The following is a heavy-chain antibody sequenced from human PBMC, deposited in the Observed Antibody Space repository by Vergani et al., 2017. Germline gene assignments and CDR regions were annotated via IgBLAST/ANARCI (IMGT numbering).Heavy chain of an antibody. CDR2: IYYSGST. Sequence: QLQLQESGPGLVKPSETLSLTCTISGGSISSSSYYWGWIRQPPGKGLEWIGSIYYSGSTYYNPSLKSRVTISVDTSKNQFSLKLSSVTAADTAVYYCARGPGYYYDSSGYYWGQGTLVTVSS. CDR1: GGSISSSSYY. CDR3: ARGPGYYYDSSGYY. D-gene: IGHD3-22*01. V-gene: IGHV4-39*01. J-gene: IGHJ4*02.